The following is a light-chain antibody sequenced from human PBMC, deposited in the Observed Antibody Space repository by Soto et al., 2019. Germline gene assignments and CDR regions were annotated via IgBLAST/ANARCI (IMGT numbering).Light chain of an antibody. CDR2: GAS. CDR1: QSVNSSY. CDR3: HQYGELPAGVET. V-gene: IGKV3-20*01. J-gene: IGKJ2*01. Sequence: EIVLTQSPGTLSLSPGERATLSCRASQSVNSSYLAWYQQKPGQAPRLLINGASSRATDIPDRFSGSGSGTDFTLTIHRLEPEDFAVYYCHQYGELPAGVETFGQGTKLEIK.